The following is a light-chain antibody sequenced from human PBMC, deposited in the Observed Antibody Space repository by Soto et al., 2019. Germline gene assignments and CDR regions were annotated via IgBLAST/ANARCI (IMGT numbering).Light chain of an antibody. V-gene: IGKV3-15*01. Sequence: EIVMTQSPATRSLSPGERATLSCRASQSVSSNLAWYQQKPGQAPRLLIYGASTRATGIPARFSRSGSGTAFTLTISSLQSEDFAVYYCQQYNNWPRTFGQGTRWIS. CDR1: QSVSSN. CDR3: QQYNNWPRT. J-gene: IGKJ1*01. CDR2: GAS.